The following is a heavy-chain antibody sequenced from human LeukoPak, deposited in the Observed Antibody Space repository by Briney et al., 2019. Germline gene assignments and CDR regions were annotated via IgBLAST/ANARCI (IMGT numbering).Heavy chain of an antibody. Sequence: ASVKVSCKASGYTFTGFYIHWVRQAPGQGLEWMGWLNPDSGATDFAQKFQGRVTMTRDTSISTAYMELRRLRSDDMAVYFCARRDIVFGFHNWGQGALVTVSS. D-gene: IGHD2-15*01. V-gene: IGHV1-2*02. CDR2: LNPDSGAT. CDR3: ARRDIVFGFHN. J-gene: IGHJ4*02. CDR1: GYTFTGFY.